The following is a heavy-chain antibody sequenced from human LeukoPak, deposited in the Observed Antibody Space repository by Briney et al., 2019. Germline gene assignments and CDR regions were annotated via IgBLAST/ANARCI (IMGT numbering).Heavy chain of an antibody. D-gene: IGHD6-19*01. J-gene: IGHJ5*02. Sequence: GGSLRLSCAASGFTFDDYAMHWVRQAPGKGLEWVSGISWNSGSIGYADSVKGRFTISRDNAKNTLYLQMNSLRAEDTAVYYCARELAVGGTWFDPWGQGTLVTVSS. CDR3: ARELAVGGTWFDP. CDR1: GFTFDDYA. CDR2: ISWNSGSI. V-gene: IGHV3-9*01.